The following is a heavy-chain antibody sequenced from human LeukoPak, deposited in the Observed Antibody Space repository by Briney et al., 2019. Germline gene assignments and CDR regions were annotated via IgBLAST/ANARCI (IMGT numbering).Heavy chain of an antibody. CDR2: INHRGST. D-gene: IGHD6-6*01. CDR3: ARGVWDSSSSGGFDY. Sequence: PSETLSLTCTVSGGSISGSSYYWSWIRQPPGKGLEWIGEINHRGSTNYNPSPKSRVTISVDTSKNQFSLKLSSVTAADTAVYYCARGVWDSSSSGGFDYWGQGTLVTVSS. J-gene: IGHJ4*02. CDR1: GGSISGSSYY. V-gene: IGHV4-39*07.